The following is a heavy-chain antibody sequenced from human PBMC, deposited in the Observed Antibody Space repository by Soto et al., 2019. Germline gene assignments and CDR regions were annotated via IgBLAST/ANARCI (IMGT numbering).Heavy chain of an antibody. CDR3: ARESYDYIWGSYPHSTFDI. CDR2: INPSGGST. V-gene: IGHV1-46*03. D-gene: IGHD3-16*02. J-gene: IGHJ3*02. Sequence: ASVKVSCKASGYTFTSCYMHWVRQAPGQGLEWMGIINPSGGSTSYAQKFQGRVTMTRDTSTSTVYMELSSLRSEDTAVYYCARESYDYIWGSYPHSTFDIWGQGTMVTVSS. CDR1: GYTFTSCY.